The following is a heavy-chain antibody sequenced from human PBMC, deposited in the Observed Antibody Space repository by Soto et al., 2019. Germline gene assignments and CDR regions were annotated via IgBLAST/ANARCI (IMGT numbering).Heavy chain of an antibody. Sequence: QVQLVQSGAEVKKPGASVKVSCKASGDTFTKYYIHWVRQAPTQGLEWVGRINPSDGSTTYAQKFQGRVTVTRDTSTSTVYMELTSMRSEDTAVYYCAREPGDYLYYGMDVWGQGTTVTVSS. CDR2: INPSDGST. J-gene: IGHJ6*02. CDR1: GDTFTKYY. CDR3: AREPGDYLYYGMDV. V-gene: IGHV1-46*01. D-gene: IGHD4-17*01.